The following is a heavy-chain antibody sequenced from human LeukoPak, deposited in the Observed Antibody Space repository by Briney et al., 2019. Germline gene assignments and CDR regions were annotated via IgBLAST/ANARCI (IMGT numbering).Heavy chain of an antibody. Sequence: GGTLRLSCAASGFTFSSYWMHWVRQAPGKGLVWVSRINSDGSSTSYADSVKGRFAISRDNAKNTLYLQMNSLRAEDMAVYYCARDVYYGSGSYSNDAFDIWGQGTMVTVSS. CDR2: INSDGSST. V-gene: IGHV3-74*01. D-gene: IGHD3-10*01. J-gene: IGHJ3*02. CDR3: ARDVYYGSGSYSNDAFDI. CDR1: GFTFSSYW.